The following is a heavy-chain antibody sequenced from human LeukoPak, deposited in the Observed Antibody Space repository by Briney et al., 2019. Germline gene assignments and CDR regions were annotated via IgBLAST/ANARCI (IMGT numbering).Heavy chain of an antibody. CDR2: ISYDGSNK. Sequence: TGGSLGLSCAASGFTFSSYAMHWVRQAPGKGLEWVAVISYDGSNKYYADFVKGRFTISRDNSKNTLYVQMNSLRGEDTAVYYCARGAWKGYCSGGSCYALLNLDVWGQGTTVTVSS. D-gene: IGHD2-15*01. CDR1: GFTFSSYA. V-gene: IGHV3-30*01. J-gene: IGHJ6*02. CDR3: ARGAWKGYCSGGSCYALLNLDV.